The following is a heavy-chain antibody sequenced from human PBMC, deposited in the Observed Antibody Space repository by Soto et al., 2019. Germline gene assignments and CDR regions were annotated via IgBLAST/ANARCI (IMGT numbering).Heavy chain of an antibody. CDR1: GASITTYY. V-gene: IGHV4-59*01. Sequence: QVLMQEAGPGLVKPSDNLSLMCTVSGASITTYYWTWIRQPPGKGLEWIGDIYHSGNTNYNPSLRSRVTISLDTSKNRFSLRLSSVTAADTAVYYCARDYKTTLIRNRDTHYGMDVWGQGTTVTVSS. D-gene: IGHD1-1*01. J-gene: IGHJ6*02. CDR3: ARDYKTTLIRNRDTHYGMDV. CDR2: IYHSGNT.